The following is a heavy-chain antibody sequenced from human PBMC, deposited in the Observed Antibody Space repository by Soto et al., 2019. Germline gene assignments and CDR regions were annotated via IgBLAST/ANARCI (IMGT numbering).Heavy chain of an antibody. CDR3: ARIMYLTRQVLGCYYYGMDV. Sequence: QVQLVQPGAEVKKPGASVKVSCKASGYTFTTYGISLVRQAPGQGREWMGWISAYNDNTDYAQKLQGRVTMTTDTSTSTAYMELRSLRSDDKDVYYCARIMYLTRQVLGCYYYGMDVWGQGTTVTDSS. J-gene: IGHJ6*02. CDR1: GYTFTTYG. CDR2: ISAYNDNT. V-gene: IGHV1-18*01. D-gene: IGHD2-8*01.